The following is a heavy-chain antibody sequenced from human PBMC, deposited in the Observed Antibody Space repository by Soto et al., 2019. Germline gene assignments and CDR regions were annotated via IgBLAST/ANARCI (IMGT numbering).Heavy chain of an antibody. V-gene: IGHV1-18*04. J-gene: IGHJ5*02. D-gene: IGHD3-9*01. CDR2: ISAYNGNT. CDR1: DYTFTNYG. CDR3: ARERDWWFDP. Sequence: ASVKVSCKASDYTFTNYGISWVRQAPGQGLEWMGWISAYNGNTNYAQKLQGRVTMTTDTSTSTAYMELRSLRSDDAAVYYCARERDWWFDPWGQGTLVTVSS.